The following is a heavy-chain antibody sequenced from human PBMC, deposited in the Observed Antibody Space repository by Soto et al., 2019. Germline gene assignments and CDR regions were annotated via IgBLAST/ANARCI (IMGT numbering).Heavy chain of an antibody. D-gene: IGHD1-26*01. CDR2: IWYDGTIK. J-gene: IGHJ4*02. CDR1: GFTFTNHA. CDR3: ARGMRRWELLGH. Sequence: VQLVESGGGVVQPGKSLRLSCAASGFTFTNHAMHWVRQAPGKGLEWVAAIWYDGTIKYYADSVKGRLTISRDNSKNTLYLQMNSLGAEETAIYYCARGMRRWELLGHWGQGTPVAVSS. V-gene: IGHV3-33*01.